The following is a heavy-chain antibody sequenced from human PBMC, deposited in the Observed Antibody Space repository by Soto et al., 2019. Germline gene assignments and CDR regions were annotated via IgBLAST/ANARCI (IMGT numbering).Heavy chain of an antibody. D-gene: IGHD6-13*01. CDR1: GYTFTGYY. Sequence: QVQLVQSGAEVKKPWASVKVSCKASGYTFTGYYMPWVRQSPGQGLEWTGWINPNSGGTNYAQKFQGWVTMTRDTSISTAYKVLRRLRSDDAAVYYCARWGEASIAAAGQYYSDYGMDVWGQGTTVTVS. J-gene: IGHJ6*02. V-gene: IGHV1-2*04. CDR2: INPNSGGT. CDR3: ARWGEASIAAAGQYYSDYGMDV.